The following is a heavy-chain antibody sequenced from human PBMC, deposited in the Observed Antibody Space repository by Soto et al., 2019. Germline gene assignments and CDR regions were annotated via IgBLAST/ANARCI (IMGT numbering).Heavy chain of an antibody. CDR2: INPSGGST. J-gene: IGHJ4*02. CDR3: ARDRKLGIAAAGADYYFDY. V-gene: IGHV1-46*01. Sequence: QVQLVQSGAEVKKPGASVKVSCKASGYTFTSYYMHWVRQAPGQGLEWMGIINPSGGSTSYAQKCQGRATMTRDTSTSTVYMELSSLRSEDTAVYYCARDRKLGIAAAGADYYFDYWGQGTLVTVSS. D-gene: IGHD6-13*01. CDR1: GYTFTSYY.